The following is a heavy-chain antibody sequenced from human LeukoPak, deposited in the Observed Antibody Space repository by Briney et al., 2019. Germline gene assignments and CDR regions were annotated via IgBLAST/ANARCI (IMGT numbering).Heavy chain of an antibody. CDR2: INTDGSST. J-gene: IGHJ4*02. Sequence: PGGSLRLSCVASGFIFSDYWMHWVRQDPGKGLVWVSRINTDGSSTTYADSVKGRFTISRDNAKNTLYLQLNSLRAEDTAVYYCARLSGWYWGTVWGQGTLVTVSS. D-gene: IGHD6-19*01. CDR3: ARLSGWYWGTV. V-gene: IGHV3-74*01. CDR1: GFIFSDYW.